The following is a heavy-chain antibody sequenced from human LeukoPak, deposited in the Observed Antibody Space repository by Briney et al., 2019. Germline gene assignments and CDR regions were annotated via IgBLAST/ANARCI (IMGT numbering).Heavy chain of an antibody. D-gene: IGHD3-3*01. V-gene: IGHV4-59*01. CDR3: ARGDYDFWSGYGR. Sequence: PSETLSLTCTVSGGSISSYYWSWIRQPPGKGLEWIGYIYYSGSTNYNPSLKSRVTISVDTSKNQFSLKLSSVTAADTAVYYCARGDYDFWSGYGRWGQGTLVTVSS. CDR2: IYYSGST. J-gene: IGHJ4*02. CDR1: GGSISSYY.